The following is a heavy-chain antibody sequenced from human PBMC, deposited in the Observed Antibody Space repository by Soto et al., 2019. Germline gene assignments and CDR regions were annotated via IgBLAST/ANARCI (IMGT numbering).Heavy chain of an antibody. CDR3: AKIQGYCISTSCSSPFDY. D-gene: IGHD2-2*01. CDR2: ISAYNGNT. V-gene: IGHV1-18*01. Sequence: QVQLVQSGAEVKKPGASVKVSCKASGYTFTSYGISWVRQAAGQGLEWMGWISAYNGNTNYAQKLQGRVTMTTDTSTSTAYMELRSLRSDYTAVYYCAKIQGYCISTSCSSPFDYWGQGTLVNVSS. CDR1: GYTFTSYG. J-gene: IGHJ4*02.